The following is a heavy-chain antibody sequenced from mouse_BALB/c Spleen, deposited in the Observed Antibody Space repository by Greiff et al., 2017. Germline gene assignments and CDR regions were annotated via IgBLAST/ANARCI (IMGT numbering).Heavy chain of an antibody. V-gene: IGHV14-3*02. Sequence: VQLQQSGAELVKPGASVKLSCTASGFNIKDTYMHWVKQRPEQGLEWIGRIDPANGNTKYDPKFQGKATITADTSSNTAYLQLSSLTSEDTAVYYCAHYGSSPYYAMDYWGQGTSVTVSS. CDR3: AHYGSSPYYAMDY. CDR1: GFNIKDTY. J-gene: IGHJ4*01. D-gene: IGHD1-1*01. CDR2: IDPANGNT.